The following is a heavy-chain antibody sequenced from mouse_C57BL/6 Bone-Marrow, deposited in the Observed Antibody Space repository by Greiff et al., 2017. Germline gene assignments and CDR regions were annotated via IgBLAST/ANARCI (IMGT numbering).Heavy chain of an antibody. J-gene: IGHJ1*03. CDR3: ARDPAITTVPVRYFDV. CDR2: ISYDGSN. CDR1: GYSITSGYY. V-gene: IGHV3-6*01. D-gene: IGHD1-1*01. Sequence: EVQLVESGPGLVKPSQSLSLTCSVTGYSITSGYYWNWIRQFPGNKLEWMGYISYDGSNNYNPSLKNRISITRDTSKNQFFLKLNSVTTEDTATYYCARDPAITTVPVRYFDVWGTGTTVTVSS.